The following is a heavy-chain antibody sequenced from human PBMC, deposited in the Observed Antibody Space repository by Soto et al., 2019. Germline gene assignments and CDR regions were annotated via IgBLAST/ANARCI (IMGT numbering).Heavy chain of an antibody. J-gene: IGHJ4*02. CDR2: FYYSGST. D-gene: IGHD6-13*01. CDR1: GSSIRSSGYY. CDR3: ARHTVIAADPPGRY. Sequence: SETLSLTCSVSGSSIRSSGYYWGWIRQPPGMGLEWIGSFYYSGSTYSNPSLKSRVTISVDTSKNQFFLKLSSVTAADTAVYYCARHTVIAADPPGRYWGQGILVTVSS. V-gene: IGHV4-39*01.